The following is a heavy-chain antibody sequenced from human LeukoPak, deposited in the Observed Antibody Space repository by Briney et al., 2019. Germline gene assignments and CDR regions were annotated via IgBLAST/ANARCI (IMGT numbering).Heavy chain of an antibody. D-gene: IGHD3-22*01. V-gene: IGHV3-33*01. CDR2: IWYVGSNK. Sequence: GGSLRLSCAASGFTFSSYGMHWVRQAPGMGLEWVAVIWYVGSNKYYADSVKGRFTISRDNSKNTLYLQMNSLRAEDTAVYYCAREHNYYDSSGYFDYWGQGTLVTVSS. CDR3: AREHNYYDSSGYFDY. CDR1: GFTFSSYG. J-gene: IGHJ4*02.